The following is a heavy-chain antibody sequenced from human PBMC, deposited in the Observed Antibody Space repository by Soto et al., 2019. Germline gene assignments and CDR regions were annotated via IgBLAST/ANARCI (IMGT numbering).Heavy chain of an antibody. V-gene: IGHV1-69*13. Sequence: SVKVSCKASGGTFSSYAISWVRQAPGQGLEWMGGIIPIFGTANYAQKFQGRVTTTADESTSTAYMELSSLRSEDTAVYYCARDEYSSSYPNWFDPWGQGTLVTVSS. D-gene: IGHD6-6*01. J-gene: IGHJ5*02. CDR3: ARDEYSSSYPNWFDP. CDR2: IIPIFGTA. CDR1: GGTFSSYA.